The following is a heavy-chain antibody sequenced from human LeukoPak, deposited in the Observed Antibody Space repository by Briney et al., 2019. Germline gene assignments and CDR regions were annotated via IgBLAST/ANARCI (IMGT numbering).Heavy chain of an antibody. J-gene: IGHJ4*02. V-gene: IGHV3-23*01. CDR2: ASGSDTGT. Sequence: GGSLRLSCAASGFIFTNYAMSWVRQAPGKGLEWISAASGSDTGTYHADSVKGRITISRDNSKNTLYLQMNSLKTEDTAVYYCTTVASVVVVGATSLPFDYWGQGTLVTVSS. CDR3: TTVASVVVVGATSLPFDY. CDR1: GFIFTNYA. D-gene: IGHD2-15*01.